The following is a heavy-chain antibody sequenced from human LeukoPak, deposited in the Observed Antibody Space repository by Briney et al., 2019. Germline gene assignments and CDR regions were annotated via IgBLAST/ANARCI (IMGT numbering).Heavy chain of an antibody. CDR3: ARQAGSGLFILP. Sequence: SETLSLTCTVSGVSIRSYYWSWIRQPAGKGLEWIGSIYYSGNTYYNASLKSQVSISIDTSKNQFSLKLTSVTAADTAVYYCARQAGSGLFILPGGQGTLVTVSS. CDR1: GVSIRSYY. J-gene: IGHJ4*02. D-gene: IGHD3/OR15-3a*01. CDR2: IYYSGNT. V-gene: IGHV4-59*05.